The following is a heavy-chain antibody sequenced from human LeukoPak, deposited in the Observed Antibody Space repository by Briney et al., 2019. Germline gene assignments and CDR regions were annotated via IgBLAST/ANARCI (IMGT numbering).Heavy chain of an antibody. Sequence: GDSLKISCKGSGYSFTSYWIGWVRQMPGKGLEWMGIIYPGDSDTRYSPSFQGQVTISADKSISTAYLQWSSLKASDTAMYYCARQAGYCSSTSCSGGSIDYWGQGTLVTVCS. V-gene: IGHV5-51*01. J-gene: IGHJ4*02. CDR3: ARQAGYCSSTSCSGGSIDY. D-gene: IGHD2-2*01. CDR2: IYPGDSDT. CDR1: GYSFTSYW.